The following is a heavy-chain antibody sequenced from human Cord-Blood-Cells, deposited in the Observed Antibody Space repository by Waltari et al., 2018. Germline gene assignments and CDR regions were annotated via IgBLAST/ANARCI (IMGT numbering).Heavy chain of an antibody. D-gene: IGHD6-13*01. V-gene: IGHV1-69*01. CDR1: GCTFSSYA. CDR3: ARASPKYSSSWYWFDP. J-gene: IGHJ5*02. Sequence: QVQLVQSGAEVKKPGSSVKVSCKASGCTFSSYAISWVRKAPGQGLEWMGGIIPIFGTANYAQKFQGRVTITADESTSTAYMELSSLRSEDTAVYYCARASPKYSSSWYWFDPWGQGTLVTVSS. CDR2: IIPIFGTA.